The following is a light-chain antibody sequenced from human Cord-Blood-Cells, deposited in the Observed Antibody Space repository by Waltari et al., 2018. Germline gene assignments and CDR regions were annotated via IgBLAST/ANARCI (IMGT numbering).Light chain of an antibody. CDR3: CSYAGSSSYV. CDR1: SSDVGSYNL. Sequence: QSALTHPASVSGSPAQSTTISCTGTSSDVGSYNLVSWYQQHPGKAPKLMIYEGSKRPSGVSNRFSGSKSGNTASLTISGLQAEDEADYYCCSYAGSSSYVFGTGTKVTVL. CDR2: EGS. V-gene: IGLV2-23*01. J-gene: IGLJ1*01.